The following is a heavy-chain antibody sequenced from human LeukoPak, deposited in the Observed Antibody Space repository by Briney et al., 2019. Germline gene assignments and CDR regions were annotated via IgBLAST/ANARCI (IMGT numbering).Heavy chain of an antibody. V-gene: IGHV4-34*01. D-gene: IGHD3-10*01. CDR2: INHSGST. CDR1: GGSLSGYY. CDR3: ARGPSASMVRGGGSFDY. J-gene: IGHJ4*02. Sequence: PSETLSLTCAVYGGSLSGYYWSWIRQPPGKGLEWIGEINHSGSTNYNPSLKSRVTISVDTSKNQFSLKLSSVTAADTAVYYCARGPSASMVRGGGSFDYWGQGTLVTVSS.